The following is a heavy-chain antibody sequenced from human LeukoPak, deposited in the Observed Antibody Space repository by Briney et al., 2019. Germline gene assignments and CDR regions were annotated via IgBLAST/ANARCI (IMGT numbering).Heavy chain of an antibody. D-gene: IGHD2-15*01. CDR1: GFTFGSYE. J-gene: IGHJ5*02. CDR2: ISSSGSTI. Sequence: GGSLRLSCAASGFTFGSYEMNWVRQAPGKGLEWVSYISSSGSTIYYADSVKGRFTISRDNAKNSLYLQMNSLRAEDTAVYYCARDGGYCSGGSCYDWFDPWGQGTLVTVSS. V-gene: IGHV3-48*03. CDR3: ARDGGYCSGGSCYDWFDP.